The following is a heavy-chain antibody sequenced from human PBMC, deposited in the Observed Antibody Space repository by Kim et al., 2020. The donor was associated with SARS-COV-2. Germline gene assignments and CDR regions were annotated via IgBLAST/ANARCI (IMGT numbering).Heavy chain of an antibody. CDR1: GYSFTSYW. J-gene: IGHJ3*02. CDR2: IYPGDSDT. CDR3: ARQLAVVTAINAFDI. D-gene: IGHD2-21*02. V-gene: IGHV5-51*01. Sequence: GESLKISCKGSGYSFTSYWIGWVRQMPGKGLEWMGIIYPGDSDTRYSPSFQGQVTISADKSISTAYLQWSSLKASDTAMYYCARQLAVVTAINAFDIWGQGTMVTVSS.